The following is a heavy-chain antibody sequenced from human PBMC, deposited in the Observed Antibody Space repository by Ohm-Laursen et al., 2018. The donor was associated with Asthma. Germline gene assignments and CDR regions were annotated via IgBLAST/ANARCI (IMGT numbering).Heavy chain of an antibody. CDR3: ARPVRDSRYCSGGSCYSWGWFDP. CDR2: INPNSGGT. J-gene: IGHJ5*02. Sequence: GASVKVSCKASGYTFTGYYMHWVRQAPGQGLEWMGRINPNSGGTNYAQKFQGRVTMTRDTSISTAYMELSRLRSDDTAVYYCARPVRDSRYCSGGSCYSWGWFDPWGQGTLVTVSS. CDR1: GYTFTGYY. D-gene: IGHD2-15*01. V-gene: IGHV1-2*06.